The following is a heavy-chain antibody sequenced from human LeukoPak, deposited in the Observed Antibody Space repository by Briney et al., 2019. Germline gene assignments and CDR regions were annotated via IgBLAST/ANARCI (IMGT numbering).Heavy chain of an antibody. CDR2: IYYSGST. CDR3: ARDADCGGDCYSPNWFDP. J-gene: IGHJ5*02. CDR1: GGSISSYY. Sequence: PSEILSLTCTVSGGSISSYYWSWIRQPPGKALEWIGYIYYSGSTNYNPSLKSRVTISVDTSKNQFSLNLSSVTAADTAVYYCARDADCGGDCYSPNWFDPWGQGTLVTVSS. V-gene: IGHV4-59*01. D-gene: IGHD2-21*02.